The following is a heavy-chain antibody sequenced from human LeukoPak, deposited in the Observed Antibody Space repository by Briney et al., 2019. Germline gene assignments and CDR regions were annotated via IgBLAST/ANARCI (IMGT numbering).Heavy chain of an antibody. J-gene: IGHJ4*02. CDR1: GYSFTSYW. CDR3: ARSCRDGYRDFDY. Sequence: GESLKISCKGSGYSFTSYWIGWVRQMSGKGREWMGIICPGDSDSRYSPSFQGQVTISADKSISTAYLQWSSLKASDTAMYYCARSCRDGYRDFDYWGQGTPVTVSS. CDR2: ICPGDSDS. D-gene: IGHD5-24*01. V-gene: IGHV5-51*01.